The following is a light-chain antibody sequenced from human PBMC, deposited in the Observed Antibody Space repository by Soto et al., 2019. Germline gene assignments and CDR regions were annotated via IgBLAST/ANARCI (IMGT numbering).Light chain of an antibody. CDR2: DAS. J-gene: IGKJ1*01. CDR3: QQYKIYSQT. Sequence: DIQMTQSPSTLSASVGDRVTITCRASQSITNWVAWYQQKPGKAPNLLIYDASTLESGVPSRFSGSGSGTEFTLTINSLQPDDFATYYCQQYKIYSQTFGQGTKVDI. CDR1: QSITNW. V-gene: IGKV1-5*01.